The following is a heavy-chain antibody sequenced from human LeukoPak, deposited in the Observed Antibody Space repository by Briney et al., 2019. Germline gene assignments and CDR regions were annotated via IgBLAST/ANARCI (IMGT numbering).Heavy chain of an antibody. J-gene: IGHJ5*02. D-gene: IGHD2-15*01. CDR1: GFTFSGSA. CDR3: TSPRNDCSGGSCYWFDP. CDR2: IRSKANSYVT. V-gene: IGHV3-73*01. Sequence: GGSLRLSCAASGFTFSGSAMHWVRQASGRGLEWVGRIRSKANSYVTSYAASVKGRFTISRDDSKNTAYLQMTSLKTEDTAVYYCTSPRNDCSGGSCYWFDPWGQGTLVTVSS.